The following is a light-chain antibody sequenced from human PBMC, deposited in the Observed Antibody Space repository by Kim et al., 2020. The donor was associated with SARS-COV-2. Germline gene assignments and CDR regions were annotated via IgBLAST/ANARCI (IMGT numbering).Light chain of an antibody. CDR3: QKYNSAPLT. V-gene: IGKV1-27*01. Sequence: APGANSATTSCRASHGISNYSACYQQTPGKVPKLLIYASSTFPSGVPSLFSGGGSGTDFTLTISSLQPEDVATYYYQKYNSAPLTFGQGTKVEIK. J-gene: IGKJ1*01. CDR1: HGISNY. CDR2: ASS.